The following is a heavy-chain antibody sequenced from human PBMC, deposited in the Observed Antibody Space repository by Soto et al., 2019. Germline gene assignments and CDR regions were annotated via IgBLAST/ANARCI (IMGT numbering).Heavy chain of an antibody. Sequence: EVQLVQSGAEVKKPGESLKISCQTSGYTFTNYWIGWVRQMPGKGLEWLGIINPADSDIRYNPSFEGKVTISVDKSISTDFLQWSSLQAADTATYYCARRGESSDWYIVDIPFESWGQGTLVTVSS. CDR3: ARRGESSDWYIVDIPFES. CDR2: INPADSDI. J-gene: IGHJ4*02. D-gene: IGHD6-19*01. CDR1: GYTFTNYW. V-gene: IGHV5-51*01.